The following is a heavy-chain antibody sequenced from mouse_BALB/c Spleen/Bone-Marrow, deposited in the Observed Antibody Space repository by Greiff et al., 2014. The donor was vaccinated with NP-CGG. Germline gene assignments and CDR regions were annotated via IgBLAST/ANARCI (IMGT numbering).Heavy chain of an antibody. CDR1: GFNIKDTY. CDR3: ARWEYYAMDY. J-gene: IGHJ4*01. CDR2: IDPANGNT. V-gene: IGHV14-3*02. D-gene: IGHD4-1*01. Sequence: EVQLQQSGAELAKPGASVKLSCTASGFNIKDTYMHWVKQRPEQGLEWIGRIDPANGNTKYDPKFQGKATITEDTSSNTAYLQLSSLTSEDTAVYYCARWEYYAMDYWGQGTSVTVSS.